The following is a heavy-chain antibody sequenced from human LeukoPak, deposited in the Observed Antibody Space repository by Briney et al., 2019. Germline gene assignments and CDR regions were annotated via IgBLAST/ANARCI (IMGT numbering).Heavy chain of an antibody. D-gene: IGHD5-18*01. CDR3: ASRVLSSYGYYFDY. V-gene: IGHV1-69*05. CDR2: IIPIFGTA. Sequence: SVKVSCKASGGTFSSYAISWVRQAPGQGLEWMGRIIPIFGTANYAQKFQGRVTITTDESTSTAYMEQSSLRSEDTAVYYCASRVLSSYGYYFDYWGQGTLVTVSS. J-gene: IGHJ4*02. CDR1: GGTFSSYA.